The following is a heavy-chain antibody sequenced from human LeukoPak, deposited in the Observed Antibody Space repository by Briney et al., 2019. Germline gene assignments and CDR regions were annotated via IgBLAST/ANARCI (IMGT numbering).Heavy chain of an antibody. Sequence: GGSLRLSCAASGLTFSSYAMSWVRQAPGKGLEWVSAISGSGGSTYYADSVKGRFTISRDNSKNTLYLQMNSLRAEDTAVYYCAKGTTVVMYYFDYWGQGTLVTVSS. D-gene: IGHD4-23*01. CDR1: GLTFSSYA. V-gene: IGHV3-23*01. CDR3: AKGTTVVMYYFDY. J-gene: IGHJ4*02. CDR2: ISGSGGST.